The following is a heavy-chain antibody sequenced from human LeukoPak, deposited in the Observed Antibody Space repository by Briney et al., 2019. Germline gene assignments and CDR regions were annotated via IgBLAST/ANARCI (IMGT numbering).Heavy chain of an antibody. CDR2: IWYDGSNK. CDR1: GFSVSSDY. D-gene: IGHD3-3*01. CDR3: ARDSMWGVVTNALTSYYYYGMDV. V-gene: IGHV3-33*08. Sequence: GGSLRLSCVASGFSVSSDYMTWVRQAPGKGLEWVAVIWYDGSNKYYADSVKGRFTISRDNSKNTLYLQMNSLRAEDTAVYYCARDSMWGVVTNALTSYYYYGMDVWGQGTTVTVSS. J-gene: IGHJ6*02.